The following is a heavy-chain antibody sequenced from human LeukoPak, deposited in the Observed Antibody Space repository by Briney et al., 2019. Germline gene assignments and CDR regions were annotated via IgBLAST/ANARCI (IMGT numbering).Heavy chain of an antibody. CDR2: INHSGST. Sequence: SETLSLTCAVYGGSFSGYYWSWIRQPPGKGLEWIGEINHSGSTNYNPSLKSRVTISVDTSKNQFSLKLSSATAADTAVYYCASLRRVVPAAMLTNYYYYYMDVWGKGTTVTVSS. CDR3: ASLRRVVPAAMLTNYYYYYMDV. CDR1: GGSFSGYY. J-gene: IGHJ6*03. D-gene: IGHD2-2*01. V-gene: IGHV4-34*01.